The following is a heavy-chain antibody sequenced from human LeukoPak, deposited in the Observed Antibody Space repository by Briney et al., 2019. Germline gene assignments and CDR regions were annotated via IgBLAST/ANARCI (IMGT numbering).Heavy chain of an antibody. Sequence: PGGSLRLSCAASGFTFSSYTMNWVRQAPGKGLEWVSSISSGTTYIYYADSVKGRFTISRDNAKNSLYLQMNSLRAEDTAVYYCARAAAGAVSWFDPWGQGTLVTVSS. V-gene: IGHV3-21*01. J-gene: IGHJ5*02. D-gene: IGHD1-14*01. CDR3: ARAAAGAVSWFDP. CDR1: GFTFSSYT. CDR2: ISSGTTYI.